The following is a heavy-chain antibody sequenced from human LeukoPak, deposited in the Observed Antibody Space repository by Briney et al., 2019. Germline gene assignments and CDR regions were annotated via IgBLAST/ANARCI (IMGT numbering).Heavy chain of an antibody. CDR3: ARRATYYYDSSGYFPPDY. V-gene: IGHV3-21*01. Sequence: TGGSPRLSCAASGFTFSNYSMNWVRQAPGKGLEWVSSISSSSSYIYYADSMKGRFTISRDNAKNSLYLQMNSLRAEDTAVYYCARRATYYYDSSGYFPPDYWGQGTLVTVSS. CDR1: GFTFSNYS. J-gene: IGHJ4*02. D-gene: IGHD3-22*01. CDR2: ISSSSSYI.